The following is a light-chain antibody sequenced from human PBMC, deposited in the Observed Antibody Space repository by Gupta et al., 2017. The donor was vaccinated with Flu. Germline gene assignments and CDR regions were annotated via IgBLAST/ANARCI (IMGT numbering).Light chain of an antibody. V-gene: IGLV1-40*01. Sequence: QSVLTQPPSVSGAPGQRVTISCIGSSSNIGAGYNLHWYQHLPGTAPKLLISGDNNRPSGVPDRFSGSRSGISAFLAITGLQAEDEADYYCQSFDSSLSGVIFGGGTKLTVL. CDR3: QSFDSSLSGVI. CDR2: GDN. CDR1: SSNIGAGYN. J-gene: IGLJ2*01.